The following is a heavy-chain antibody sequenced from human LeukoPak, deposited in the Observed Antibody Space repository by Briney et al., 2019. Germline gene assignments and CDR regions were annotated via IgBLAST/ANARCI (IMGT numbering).Heavy chain of an antibody. CDR3: AREKPHYGDADY. Sequence: SQTLSLTCTVSGGSISSGSYYWSWIRQPAGKGLEWIGRIYTSGSTNYNPSLKSRFTISVDTSKNQFSLKLSSVTAADTAVYYCAREKPHYGDADYWGQGTLVTVSS. J-gene: IGHJ4*02. CDR1: GGSISSGSYY. D-gene: IGHD4-17*01. CDR2: IYTSGST. V-gene: IGHV4-61*02.